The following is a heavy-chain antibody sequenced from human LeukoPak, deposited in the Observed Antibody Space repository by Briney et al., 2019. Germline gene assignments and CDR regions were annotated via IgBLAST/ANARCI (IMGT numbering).Heavy chain of an antibody. CDR3: ARDVRFLEWQPYFDY. V-gene: IGHV3-7*01. CDR1: GFTFSSYW. CDR2: IKQDGSEK. J-gene: IGHJ4*02. Sequence: AGGSLRLSCAASGFTFSSYWMSWVRQAPGKGLEWVANIKQDGSEKYYVDSVKGRFTISRDNAKNSLYLQMNSLRAEDTAVYYCARDVRFLEWQPYFDYWGQGTLVTVSS. D-gene: IGHD3-3*01.